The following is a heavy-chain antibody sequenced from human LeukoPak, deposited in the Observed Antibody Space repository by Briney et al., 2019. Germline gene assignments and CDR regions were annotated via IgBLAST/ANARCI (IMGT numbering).Heavy chain of an antibody. CDR1: GFTFSTYA. Sequence: PGGSLRLSCAASGFTFSTYAMTWVRQAPGKGLEWVSLISRGGDVTYYADSVKGRFTISRDSSKNTLYLQMHSLGAEDTAVYYCAARPGEVAVPYDYWGQGTLVTVSS. D-gene: IGHD2-15*01. V-gene: IGHV3-23*01. CDR3: AARPGEVAVPYDY. J-gene: IGHJ4*02. CDR2: ISRGGDVT.